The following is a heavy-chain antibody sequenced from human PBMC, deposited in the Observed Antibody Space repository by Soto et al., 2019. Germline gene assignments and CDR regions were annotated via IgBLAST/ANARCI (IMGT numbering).Heavy chain of an antibody. D-gene: IGHD1-1*01. V-gene: IGHV1-69*13. CDR1: GGTFSSYA. Sequence: ASVKVSCKASGGTFSSYAISWVRQAPGQGLEWMGGIIPIFGTANYAQKFQGRVTITADESTSTAYMELSSLRSEDTAVYYCAKDFSLRRQKHDAFDIWGQGTMVTVSS. J-gene: IGHJ3*02. CDR2: IIPIFGTA. CDR3: AKDFSLRRQKHDAFDI.